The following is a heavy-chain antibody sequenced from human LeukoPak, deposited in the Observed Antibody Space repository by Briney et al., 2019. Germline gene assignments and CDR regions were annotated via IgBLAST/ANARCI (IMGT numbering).Heavy chain of an antibody. D-gene: IGHD3-3*01. CDR1: GYTFTSYD. V-gene: IGHV1-8*01. CDR2: MNPNSGNT. CDR3: ARGPYYDFWSGYNPPFDY. Sequence: GASVKVSCKASGYTFTSYDINWVRQATGQGLEWMGWMNPNSGNTGYAQKFQGRVTMTRNTSISTAYMELSSLRSEDTAVYYFARGPYYDFWSGYNPPFDYWGQGTLVTVSS. J-gene: IGHJ4*02.